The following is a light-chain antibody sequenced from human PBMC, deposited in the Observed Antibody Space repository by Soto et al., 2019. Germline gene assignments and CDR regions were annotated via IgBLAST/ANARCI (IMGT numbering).Light chain of an antibody. CDR2: GAY. CDR3: QQYYGTLPT. CDR1: QSVLYSSNNKNY. Sequence: DIVMTQSPDSLAVSLGERATINCKSSQSVLYSSNNKNYLAWYQQKPGQPPKLLIYGAYTRESGVPDRFSGSGSGTDFTLTISSLQAGDVAVYFCQQYYGTLPTFGQGTKVEI. J-gene: IGKJ1*01. V-gene: IGKV4-1*01.